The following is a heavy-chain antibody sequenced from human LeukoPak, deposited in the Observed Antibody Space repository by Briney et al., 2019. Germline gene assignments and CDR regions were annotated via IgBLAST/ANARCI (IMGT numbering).Heavy chain of an antibody. CDR2: ISGSGGST. CDR1: GFTFSSYA. CDR3: ARTYDSSGYYPYY. Sequence: GGSLRLSCAASGFTFSSYAMSWVRQAPGKGLEWVSAISGSGGSTYYADSVKGRFTISRDNSKNTLYLQMNSLRAEDTAIYYCARTYDSSGYYPYYWGQGTLVTVSS. V-gene: IGHV3-23*01. J-gene: IGHJ4*02. D-gene: IGHD3-22*01.